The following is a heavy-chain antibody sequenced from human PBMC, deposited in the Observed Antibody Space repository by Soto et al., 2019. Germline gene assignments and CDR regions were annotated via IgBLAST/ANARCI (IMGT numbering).Heavy chain of an antibody. CDR2: IYHSGST. CDR3: ASAPRYYYDISGYYPLNY. Sequence: QLQLQESGSGLVKPSQTLSLTCAVSGGSISSGGYSWSWIRQPPGKGLEWIGYIYHSGSTYYNPSLMSRVTISVDRSKNQFSLKLSSVTAADTAVYYCASAPRYYYDISGYYPLNYWGQGTLVTVYS. CDR1: GGSISSGGYS. V-gene: IGHV4-30-2*01. J-gene: IGHJ4*02. D-gene: IGHD3-22*01.